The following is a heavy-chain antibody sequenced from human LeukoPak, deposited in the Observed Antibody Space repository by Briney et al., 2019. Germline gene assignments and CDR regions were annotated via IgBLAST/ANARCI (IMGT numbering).Heavy chain of an antibody. V-gene: IGHV1-18*01. CDR3: ARTVRPDYDFPREAFDI. D-gene: IGHD3-3*01. CDR2: ISAYNGNT. CDR1: GYTFTSYG. Sequence: ASVKVSCKASGYTFTSYGISWGRQAPGQGGEWRGWISAYNGNTNYAQKLQGRVTMTTDTSTSTAYMELRSLRSDDTAVYYCARTVRPDYDFPREAFDIWGQGTMVTVSS. J-gene: IGHJ3*02.